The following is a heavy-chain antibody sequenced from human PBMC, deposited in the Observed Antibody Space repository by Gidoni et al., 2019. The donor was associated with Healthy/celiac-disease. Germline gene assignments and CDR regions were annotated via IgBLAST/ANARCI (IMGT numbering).Heavy chain of an antibody. Sequence: EWVSYISSSGSTIYYADSVKGRFTISRDNAKNSLYLQMNSLRAEDTAVYYCARGYSYGWGPFDYWGQGTLVTVSS. CDR2: ISSSGSTI. V-gene: IGHV3-11*01. J-gene: IGHJ4*02. CDR3: ARGYSYGWGPFDY. D-gene: IGHD5-18*01.